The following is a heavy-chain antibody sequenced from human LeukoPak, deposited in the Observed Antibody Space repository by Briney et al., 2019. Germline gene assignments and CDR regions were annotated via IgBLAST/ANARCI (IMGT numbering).Heavy chain of an antibody. J-gene: IGHJ4*02. Sequence: SETLSLTCTVSGASISSSSYCWGWIRQPPGKGLEWIGEIYHSGSTNYNPSLKSRVTISVDKSKNQFSLKLSSVTAADTAMYYCASRYSSSWYRGGYFDYWGQGTLVTVSS. CDR2: IYHSGST. CDR3: ASRYSSSWYRGGYFDY. CDR1: GASISSSSYC. V-gene: IGHV4-39*07. D-gene: IGHD6-13*01.